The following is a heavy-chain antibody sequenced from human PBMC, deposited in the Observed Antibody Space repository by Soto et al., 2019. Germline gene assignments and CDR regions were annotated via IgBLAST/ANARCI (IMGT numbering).Heavy chain of an antibody. Sequence: QVQLVQSGAEVKKPGSSVKVSCKASGGTFSSYAISWVRQAPGQGLEWMGGIIPIFGTANYAQKFQGRVTIPADISTSTAYMELRSLSSGDTAVYYCAREGGVGATTGWDWGQGTLVTVSS. CDR2: IIPIFGTA. V-gene: IGHV1-69*06. CDR1: GGTFSSYA. CDR3: AREGGVGATTGWD. D-gene: IGHD1-26*01. J-gene: IGHJ4*02.